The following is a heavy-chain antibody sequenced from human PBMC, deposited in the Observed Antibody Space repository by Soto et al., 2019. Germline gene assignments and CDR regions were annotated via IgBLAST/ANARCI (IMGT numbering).Heavy chain of an antibody. CDR2: ISGSGDRT. D-gene: IGHD3-22*01. CDR1: GITISNYP. CDR3: VKDDGGYPSTAPQ. J-gene: IGHJ4*02. Sequence: EVQLLESGGGLVQPGGSLRLSCAASGITISNYPMSWVRQAPGKGLDWVSGISGSGDRTYYADSAKGRFTISKDISRNSLSLKLDSLGVEDTAVYFCVKDDGGYPSTAPQWGQGTLVTVS. V-gene: IGHV3-23*01.